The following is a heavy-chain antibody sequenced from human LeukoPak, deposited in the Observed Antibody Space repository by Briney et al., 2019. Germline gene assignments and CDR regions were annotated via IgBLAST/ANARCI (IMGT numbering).Heavy chain of an antibody. CDR3: ATDYYVSGSYYRLFY. V-gene: IGHV3-23*01. CDR1: GFTFSSYA. J-gene: IGHJ4*02. Sequence: GGSLRLSCAASGFTFSSYAMSWVRQAPGKGLEWVSVISGSGGSTYYADSVKGRFTISRDNSKNTLYLQMNNLRAEDTAIYYCATDYYVSGSYYRLFYWGQGTLVTVSS. D-gene: IGHD3-10*01. CDR2: ISGSGGST.